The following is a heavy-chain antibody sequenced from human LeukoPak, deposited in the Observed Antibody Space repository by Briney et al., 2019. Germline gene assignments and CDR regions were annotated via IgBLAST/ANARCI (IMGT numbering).Heavy chain of an antibody. J-gene: IGHJ3*02. CDR3: AKDGLRCSGTSCHDDAFDI. Sequence: GGSLRLSCAASGFTVSSNEMSWVRQAPGKGLEWVSSISGGSTYYADSRKGRFTISRDSSKNTLHLQMNSLRAEDTAVYYCAKDGLRCSGTSCHDDAFDIWGQGTMVTVSS. D-gene: IGHD2-2*01. CDR1: GFTVSSNE. CDR2: ISGGST. V-gene: IGHV3-38-3*01.